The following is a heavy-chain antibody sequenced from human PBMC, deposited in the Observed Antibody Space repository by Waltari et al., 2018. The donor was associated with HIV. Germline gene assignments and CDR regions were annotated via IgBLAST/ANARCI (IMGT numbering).Heavy chain of an antibody. V-gene: IGHV1-18*01. CDR1: GYNFTNFG. D-gene: IGHD3-22*01. CDR3: ARDHYYGSSGYYSDY. CDR2: ISGYNGNT. J-gene: IGHJ4*02. Sequence: QVHLVQSGAELRTPGASVTVSCKASGYNFTNFGITWVRQGPGQGLEWMGWISGYNGNTKYAQKVRGRVTMTTDTSTSTAYLEMGSLRFDDTAVYYCARDHYYGSSGYYSDYCGQGTLVTVSS.